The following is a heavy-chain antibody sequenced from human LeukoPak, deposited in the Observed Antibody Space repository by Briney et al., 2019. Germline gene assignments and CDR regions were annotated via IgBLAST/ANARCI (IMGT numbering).Heavy chain of an antibody. V-gene: IGHV3-11*01. CDR1: GITFNDYY. CDR3: ATDGAGFDT. Sequence: GSLRLSCAASGITFNDYYMSWIRQAPGKGLEWLSYINIGGTNTHYADSVKGRFTISSDNAKKSLYLEMNNLRAEDTAVYYCATDGAGFDTWGQGVLVTVSS. CDR2: INIGGTNT. J-gene: IGHJ5*02.